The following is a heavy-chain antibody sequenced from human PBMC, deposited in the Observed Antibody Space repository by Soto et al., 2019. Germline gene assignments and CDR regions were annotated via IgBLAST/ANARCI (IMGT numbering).Heavy chain of an antibody. Sequence: ASVKVSCKASGYTFTSYAMHWVRQAPGQRLEWMGWINAGNGNTKYSQKFQGRVTITRDTSASTAYMELSSLRSEDTAVYYCVRGGGQYSYGYIYYYYMDVWGKGTTVTAP. J-gene: IGHJ6*03. V-gene: IGHV1-3*01. D-gene: IGHD5-18*01. CDR1: GYTFTSYA. CDR3: VRGGGQYSYGYIYYYYMDV. CDR2: INAGNGNT.